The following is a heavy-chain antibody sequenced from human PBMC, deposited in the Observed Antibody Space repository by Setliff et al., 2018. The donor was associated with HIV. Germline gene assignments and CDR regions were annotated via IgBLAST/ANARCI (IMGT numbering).Heavy chain of an antibody. J-gene: IGHJ4*02. CDR1: GYSFGDYY. Sequence: ASVKVSCKSSGYSFGDYYIHWVRQAPGQGLEWMGVINPAGGNSHYAQKFQGRVTVTRDASTSTVYMDLSSLRSDDTAVYLCARVYCSIASCYDEYYFDYWGQGTLVTVSS. V-gene: IGHV1-46*01. CDR3: ARVYCSIASCYDEYYFDY. D-gene: IGHD2-2*01. CDR2: INPAGGNS.